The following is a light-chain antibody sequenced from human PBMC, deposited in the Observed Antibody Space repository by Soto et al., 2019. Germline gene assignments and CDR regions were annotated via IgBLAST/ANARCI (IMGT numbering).Light chain of an antibody. Sequence: FMLTQPHSVSESPGKTVTISCTRSSGSIASNYVQWYQQRPGSSPTTVIYEDNQRPSGVPDRFSGSLDSSSNSASLTISGLKTEDEADYYCQSYDSSNQVFGGGTKLTVL. CDR1: SGSIASNY. V-gene: IGLV6-57*01. CDR2: EDN. CDR3: QSYDSSNQV. J-gene: IGLJ3*02.